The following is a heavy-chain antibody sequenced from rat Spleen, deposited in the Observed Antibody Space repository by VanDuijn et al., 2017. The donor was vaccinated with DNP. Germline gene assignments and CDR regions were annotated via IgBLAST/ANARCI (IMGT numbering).Heavy chain of an antibody. D-gene: IGHD1-4*01. CDR3: TTGRYPGMGAY. CDR2: IRYDGGIT. V-gene: IGHV5-20*01. J-gene: IGHJ3*01. CDR1: GFTFSDFY. Sequence: EVRLVKSGGGLVQPGRSLKLSCVASGFTFSDFYMAWIRQAPTKGLEWVAYIRYDGGITYYGDSVKGRFTISRDNAKSSLYLQMDSLRSEDTATYFCTTGRYPGMGAYWGQGTLVTVSS.